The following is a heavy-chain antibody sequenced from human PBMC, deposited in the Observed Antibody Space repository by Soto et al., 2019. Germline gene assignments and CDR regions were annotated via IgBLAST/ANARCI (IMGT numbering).Heavy chain of an antibody. CDR3: ARCIQQDYYYGMDV. D-gene: IGHD5-18*01. V-gene: IGHV1-18*04. CDR1: GYTFTGYY. J-gene: IGHJ6*02. CDR2: ISSDNGNA. Sequence: ASVKVSCKASGYTFTGYYMHWVRQAPGQGLEWMGRISSDNGNARYAQKFRGRVTMTTDTSTSTVYMELRNLRSDDTAVYYCARCIQQDYYYGMDVWGQGTTVTVS.